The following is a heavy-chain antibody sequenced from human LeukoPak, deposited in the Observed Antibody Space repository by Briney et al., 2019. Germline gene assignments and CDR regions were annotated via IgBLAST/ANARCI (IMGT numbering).Heavy chain of an antibody. J-gene: IGHJ4*02. V-gene: IGHV3-48*03. CDR2: IGSFGTTI. CDR3: AKVATEAYYFDY. Sequence: PGGSLRLSCAASGFTFSSYVMNWVRQAPGKGLEWVSYIGSFGTTISYADSVKGRFTISRDNAKSSLYLQMSSLRVEDTAVYYCAKVATEAYYFDYWGQGTLVTVSS. D-gene: IGHD5-12*01. CDR1: GFTFSSYV.